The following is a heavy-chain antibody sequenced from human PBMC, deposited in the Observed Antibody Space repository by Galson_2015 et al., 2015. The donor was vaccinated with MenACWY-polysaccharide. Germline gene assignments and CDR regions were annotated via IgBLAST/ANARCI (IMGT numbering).Heavy chain of an antibody. CDR1: GVTFDKFY. Sequence: SLRLGCAASGVTFDKFYVAWVRQAPGKGPEWVSALSGPGDATFYADSVRGRFTISRDNSQNTLYLHMSSRRVDDTAVYLCAKDIHGDGMDVWGHGTTVTV. CDR2: LSGPGDAT. J-gene: IGHJ6*02. V-gene: IGHV3-23*01. CDR3: AKDIHGDGMDV. D-gene: IGHD2-2*02.